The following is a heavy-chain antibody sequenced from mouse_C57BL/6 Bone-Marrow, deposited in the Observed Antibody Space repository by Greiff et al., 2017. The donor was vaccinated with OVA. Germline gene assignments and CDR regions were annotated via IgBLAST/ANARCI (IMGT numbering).Heavy chain of an antibody. CDR3: ARDIGRRGFAY. J-gene: IGHJ3*01. Sequence: ESGPGLVKPSQSLSLTCSVPGYSITSGYYWNWIRQFPGNKLEWMGYISYDGSNNYNPSLKNRISITRDTSKNQFFLKLNSVTTEDTATYYCARDIGRRGFAYWGQGTLVTVSA. CDR1: GYSITSGYY. V-gene: IGHV3-6*01. CDR2: ISYDGSN. D-gene: IGHD2-14*01.